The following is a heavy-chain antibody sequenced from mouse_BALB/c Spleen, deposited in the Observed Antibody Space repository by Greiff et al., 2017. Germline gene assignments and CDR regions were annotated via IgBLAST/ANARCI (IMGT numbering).Heavy chain of an antibody. CDR2: ISSGGST. J-gene: IGHJ2*01. CDR3: ARKGTTVVATRFDY. Sequence: EVKVVESGGGLVKPGGSLKLSCAASGFTFSSYAMSWVRQTPEKRLEWVASISSGGSTYYPDSVKGRFTISRDNARNILYLQMSSLRSEDTAMYYCARKGTTVVATRFDYWGQGTTLTVSS. CDR1: GFTFSSYA. D-gene: IGHD1-1*01. V-gene: IGHV5-6-5*01.